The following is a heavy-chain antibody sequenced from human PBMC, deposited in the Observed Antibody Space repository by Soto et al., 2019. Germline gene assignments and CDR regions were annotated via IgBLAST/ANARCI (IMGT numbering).Heavy chain of an antibody. D-gene: IGHD6-19*01. Sequence: QVQLQESGPGLMKPSGTLSLTCAVSGGSISTNWWSWVRQPPGKGLEWIGEIYHSGRTNYNPSLMNRATVSMDKSQNLPSLNLNSVTAADTAVYYCARHIAVSGTRGFDFWGQGTLVTVSS. CDR1: GGSISTNW. J-gene: IGHJ4*02. CDR3: ARHIAVSGTRGFDF. CDR2: IYHSGRT. V-gene: IGHV4-4*02.